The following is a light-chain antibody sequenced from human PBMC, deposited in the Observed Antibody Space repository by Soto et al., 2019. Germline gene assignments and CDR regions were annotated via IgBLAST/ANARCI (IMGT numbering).Light chain of an antibody. V-gene: IGKV3-15*01. CDR3: QQYHNWPIT. CDR2: DAS. CDR1: QSVSSN. J-gene: IGKJ5*01. Sequence: EIVLTQSPGTLSLSPGERATLSCRASQSVSSNLAWYQQKPGQAPRILMYDASTRATGIPARFSGSGSGTESTLTISSLQSEDFAVYYCQQYHNWPITFGQGTRLEIK.